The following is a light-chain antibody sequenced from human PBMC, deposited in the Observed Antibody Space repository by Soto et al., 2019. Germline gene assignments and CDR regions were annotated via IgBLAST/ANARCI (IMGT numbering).Light chain of an antibody. CDR2: KAS. CDR3: QQYNIYPWT. V-gene: IGKV1-5*03. J-gene: IGKJ1*01. Sequence: DIQMTQSPSSPSATLGDTVTITFRASQGIGKDLAWYQQKPGKAPKLLIYKASSLESGVPSRFSGSGSGTDFTLTISRLQPDDFATYYCQQYNIYPWTFGQGTKVDI. CDR1: QGIGKD.